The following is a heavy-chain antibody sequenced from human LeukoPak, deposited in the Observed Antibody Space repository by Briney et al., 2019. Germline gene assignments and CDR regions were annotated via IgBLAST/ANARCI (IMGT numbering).Heavy chain of an antibody. CDR1: GYTFTSYG. CDR2: ISAYNGKT. D-gene: IGHD1-14*01. J-gene: IGHJ1*01. V-gene: IGHV1-18*01. CDR3: ASYFSPRGPPPESYFQH. Sequence: ASVKVSCKASGYTFTSYGISWVRQGPGPGLEWMGWISAYNGKTNYAQKLQGRVTMTPDTSTRTAYMELRSLRSDDTAVYYCASYFSPRGPPPESYFQHWGQGTLVTVSS.